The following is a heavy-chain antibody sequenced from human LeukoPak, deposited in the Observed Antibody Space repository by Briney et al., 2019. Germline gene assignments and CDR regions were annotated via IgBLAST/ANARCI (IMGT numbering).Heavy chain of an antibody. Sequence: PGGSLRLSCVASGFIFSSYEMNWVRQAPGKGLEWVSYISSSDNTIYYADSVKGRFTISRDNAKNSLYLQMNSLRAEDTAVYYCARARSSYGYGDAFDIWGQGTMVTVSS. CDR1: GFIFSSYE. V-gene: IGHV3-48*03. J-gene: IGHJ3*02. CDR3: ARARSSYGYGDAFDI. D-gene: IGHD5-18*01. CDR2: ISSSDNTI.